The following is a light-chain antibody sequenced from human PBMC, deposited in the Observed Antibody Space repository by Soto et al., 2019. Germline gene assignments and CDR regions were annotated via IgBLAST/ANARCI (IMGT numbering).Light chain of an antibody. CDR2: KAS. J-gene: IGKJ1*01. V-gene: IGKV1-5*03. Sequence: DSQMTQSPSTLSASVGDRVTITCRASQSISSWLAWYQQKPGKAPKLLIYKASSLESGVPSRFSGSGSGTEFTLTISSLQPDDFATYYCQQYGTFGQGTKVDIK. CDR3: QQYGT. CDR1: QSISSW.